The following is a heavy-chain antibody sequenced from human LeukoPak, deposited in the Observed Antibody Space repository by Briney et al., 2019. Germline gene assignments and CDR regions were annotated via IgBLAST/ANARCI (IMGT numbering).Heavy chain of an antibody. CDR1: GFTFSSYG. CDR2: IRYDGSNK. Sequence: GGSLRLSCAASGFTFSSYGMHWVHQAPGKGLEGVAFIRYDGSNKYYADYVKGRFTISRDNSKNAMYLQMISMRAEDTAVYFCAKDRGRGYGYGYADYWGQGTLVTVSS. CDR3: AKDRGRGYGYGYADY. D-gene: IGHD5-18*01. V-gene: IGHV3-30*02. J-gene: IGHJ4*02.